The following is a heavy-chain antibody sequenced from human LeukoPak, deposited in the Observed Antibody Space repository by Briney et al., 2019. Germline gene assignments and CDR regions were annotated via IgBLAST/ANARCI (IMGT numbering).Heavy chain of an antibody. Sequence: GGSLTLSCAASGFNFRNYGMHWVRQAPGKGLEWVAYTRDDGSKNWYGDSVKGRFTISRDNSKSTLYLQMNSLRGEDAAVYYCANGDCRGGRCSSGAYWGQGTLVTVSS. CDR2: TRDDGSKN. V-gene: IGHV3-30*02. D-gene: IGHD2-15*01. CDR1: GFNFRNYG. J-gene: IGHJ4*02. CDR3: ANGDCRGGRCSSGAY.